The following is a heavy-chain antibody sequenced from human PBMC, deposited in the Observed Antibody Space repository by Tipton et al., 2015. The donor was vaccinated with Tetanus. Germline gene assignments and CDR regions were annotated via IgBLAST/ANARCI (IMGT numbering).Heavy chain of an antibody. J-gene: IGHJ6*02. V-gene: IGHV3-30*03. CDR3: ARDWSVTGYGMDV. CDR1: GFSFSSYG. D-gene: IGHD4-11*01. CDR2: ISSDGSDT. Sequence: SLRLSCAASGFSFSSYGMHWVRQAPGKGLDWVSLISSDGSDTYSADSVKGRFTISRDNSKNTLYLQMNSLRAEDTAVYYCARDWSVTGYGMDVWDQGTTVTVSS.